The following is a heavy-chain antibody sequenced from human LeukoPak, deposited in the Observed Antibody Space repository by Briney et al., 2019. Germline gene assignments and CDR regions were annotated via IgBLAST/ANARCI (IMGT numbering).Heavy chain of an antibody. Sequence: SETLSLTCAVYGGSFSGYYWSWIRQPPGKGPEWIGEINHSGSTNYNPSLKSRVTISVDTSKNQFSLKLSSVTAADTAVYYCARGGIVVVPAAPPNWFDPWGQGTLVTVSS. V-gene: IGHV4-34*01. D-gene: IGHD2-2*01. J-gene: IGHJ5*02. CDR3: ARGGIVVVPAAPPNWFDP. CDR1: GGSFSGYY. CDR2: INHSGST.